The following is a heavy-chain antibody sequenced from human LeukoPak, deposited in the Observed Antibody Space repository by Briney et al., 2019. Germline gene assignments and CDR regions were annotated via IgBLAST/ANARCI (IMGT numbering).Heavy chain of an antibody. V-gene: IGHV3-23*01. Sequence: PGGSLRLSCAASGFTFTTYAMSWVRQAPGKGLEWVSAIGGSGHYTYYADSVKCRFTISRDNSKNTLYLQMNSQRPEDTAVYYCAKDSSLSYWYFDLWGRGTLVTVSS. CDR3: AKDSSLSYWYFDL. D-gene: IGHD6-19*01. J-gene: IGHJ2*01. CDR1: GFTFTTYA. CDR2: IGGSGHYT.